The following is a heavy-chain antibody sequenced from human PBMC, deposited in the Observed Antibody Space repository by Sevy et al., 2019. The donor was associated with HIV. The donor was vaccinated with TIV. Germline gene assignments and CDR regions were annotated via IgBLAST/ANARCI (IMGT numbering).Heavy chain of an antibody. CDR3: AKEEDTAMAR. J-gene: IGHJ4*02. D-gene: IGHD5-18*01. Sequence: GGSLRLSCAASGFTFSSYAMHWVRQAPGKGLEYVSAISSNGGSTYYANSVKGRFTISRDNSKNTLYLQMGSVRAEDMAVYYCAKEEDTAMARWGQGTLVTVSS. V-gene: IGHV3-64*01. CDR2: ISSNGGST. CDR1: GFTFSSYA.